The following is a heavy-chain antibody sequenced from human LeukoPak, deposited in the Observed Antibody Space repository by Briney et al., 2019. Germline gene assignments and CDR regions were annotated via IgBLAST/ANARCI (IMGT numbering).Heavy chain of an antibody. Sequence: ASVKVSCKASGYTFTGYYMHWVRQAPGQGLEWMGWINPNSGGTNYAQKFQGWVTMTRDTSISTAYMELSRLRSDDTAVYYCARAQYYYDSSGSGYYFDYWGQGALVTVSS. V-gene: IGHV1-2*04. J-gene: IGHJ4*02. D-gene: IGHD3-22*01. CDR1: GYTFTGYY. CDR3: ARAQYYYDSSGSGYYFDY. CDR2: INPNSGGT.